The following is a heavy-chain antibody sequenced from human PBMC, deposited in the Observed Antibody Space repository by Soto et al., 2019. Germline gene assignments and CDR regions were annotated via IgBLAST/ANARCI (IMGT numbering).Heavy chain of an antibody. CDR2: VYYSGYT. CDR1: GGSMSPYY. J-gene: IGHJ3*02. D-gene: IGHD3-22*01. CDR3: AKVGYYDGSGYNAFDI. V-gene: IGHV4-59*01. Sequence: TSETLSLTCTVSGGSMSPYYWSWIRQAPGVGLEWIAYVYYSGYTHYNPSLKSRVTISVDTSKNQFSLKLTSVTAADTAVYFCAKVGYYDGSGYNAFDIWGQGTMVTVS.